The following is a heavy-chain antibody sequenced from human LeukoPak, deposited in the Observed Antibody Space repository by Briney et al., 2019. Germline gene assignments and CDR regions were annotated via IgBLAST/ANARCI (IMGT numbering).Heavy chain of an antibody. D-gene: IGHD3-3*01. V-gene: IGHV3-23*01. CDR1: GFPFSSYA. CDR3: AKSFSSFDY. J-gene: IGHJ4*02. Sequence: GALSLSCAASGFPFSSYAMSWVRQAPGKGLEWVSAISGSGGSTYYADSVKGRFTISRDNSRNTLYLQMNSLRAEDTAVYYCAKSFSSFDYWGQGTLVTVSS. CDR2: ISGSGGST.